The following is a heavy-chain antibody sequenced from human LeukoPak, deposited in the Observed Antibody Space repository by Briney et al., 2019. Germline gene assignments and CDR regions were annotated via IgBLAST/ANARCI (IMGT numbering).Heavy chain of an antibody. CDR1: GFTFSSYA. CDR2: ISYDGSNK. D-gene: IGHD6-19*01. CDR3: ARGAVAGTWPGAFDI. V-gene: IGHV3-30-3*01. J-gene: IGHJ3*02. Sequence: GGSLRLSCAASGFTFSSYAMHWVRQAPGKGLEWVAVISYDGSNKYYADSVKGRFTISRDNSKNTLYLQMNSLRAEDTAVYYCARGAVAGTWPGAFDIWGQGTMVTVSS.